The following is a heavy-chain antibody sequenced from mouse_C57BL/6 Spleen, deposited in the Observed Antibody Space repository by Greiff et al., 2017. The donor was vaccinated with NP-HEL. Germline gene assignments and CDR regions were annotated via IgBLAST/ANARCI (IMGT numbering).Heavy chain of an antibody. J-gene: IGHJ2*01. V-gene: IGHV1-64*01. CDR2: IHPNSGST. D-gene: IGHD1-1*01. CDR3: SRSNYFGSSSYYCDY. CDR1: GYTFTSYW. Sequence: VQLQQPGAELVKPGASVKLSCKASGYTFTSYWMHWVKQRPGQGLEWIGMIHPNSGSTNYNEKFKSKATLTVDKSSSTAYMQLSSLTSEYSAVYYCSRSNYFGSSSYYCDYWGQGTPLTVSA.